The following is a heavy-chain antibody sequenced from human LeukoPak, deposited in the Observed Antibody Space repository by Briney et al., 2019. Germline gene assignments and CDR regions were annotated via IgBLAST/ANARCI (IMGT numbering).Heavy chain of an antibody. J-gene: IGHJ4*02. D-gene: IGHD2-15*01. V-gene: IGHV3-30*18. CDR3: AKVRVGTAHFDY. CDR2: ISHDGSNN. CDR1: GFTFSNYG. Sequence: GGSLRLSCAASGFTFSNYGMHWVRQAPGKGLEWVVVISHDGSNNNYADSVKGRFTISRDNSKNTLYLQMNSLRPEDTAVYYCAKVRVGTAHFDYWGQGTLVTVSS.